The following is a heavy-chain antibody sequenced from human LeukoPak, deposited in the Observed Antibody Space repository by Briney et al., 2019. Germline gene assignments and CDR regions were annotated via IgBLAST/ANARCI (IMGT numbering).Heavy chain of an antibody. J-gene: IGHJ4*02. CDR3: AREQTGDTTHLDY. D-gene: IGHD7-27*01. V-gene: IGHV1-2*02. Sequence: GASVKVSCKASGYTFTGYYMHWVRQAPGQGLEWMGWINPNSGGTNYAQKFQGRVTMTRDTSISTAYMELSRLRSDDTAVYYCAREQTGDTTHLDYWGQGTLVTVSS. CDR1: GYTFTGYY. CDR2: INPNSGGT.